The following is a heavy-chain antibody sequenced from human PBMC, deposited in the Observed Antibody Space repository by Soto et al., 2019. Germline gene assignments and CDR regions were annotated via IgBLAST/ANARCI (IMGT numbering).Heavy chain of an antibody. Sequence: QVQLVQSGADVQKPGASVRVSCKASGYTFTNYAVNWVRQAPGQSLEWMGWVNAGNGHTRYSERFQDRVTLTRDAPANIAYMELSSLRSEDTALYFCARGIWERSSGWYYFDSWGQGTQVTVSS. J-gene: IGHJ4*02. CDR1: GYTFTNYA. CDR2: VNAGNGHT. D-gene: IGHD6-19*01. CDR3: ARGIWERSSGWYYFDS. V-gene: IGHV1-3*01.